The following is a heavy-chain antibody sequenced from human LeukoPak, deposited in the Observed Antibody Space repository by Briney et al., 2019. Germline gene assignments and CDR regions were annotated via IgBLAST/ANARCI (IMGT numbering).Heavy chain of an antibody. D-gene: IGHD3-10*01. J-gene: IGHJ4*02. CDR1: GGSISSGGYY. Sequence: PSQTLSLTCTVSGGSISSGGYYWSWIRQHPGKGLEWIGYIYYSGSTYYNPSLKSRVTISVDTSKNQFSLKLSSVTAADTAVYYCARDQTYSGSGIYTYFDYWGQGNLVTVSS. CDR2: IYYSGST. CDR3: ARDQTYSGSGIYTYFDY. V-gene: IGHV4-31*03.